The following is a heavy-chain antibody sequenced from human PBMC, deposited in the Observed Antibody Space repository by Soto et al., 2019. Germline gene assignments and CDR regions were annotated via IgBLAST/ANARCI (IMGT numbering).Heavy chain of an antibody. J-gene: IGHJ4*02. Sequence: QMQLLESGPGLVKPSETLSLTCAVSSASIDNNWNWVRQPPGKGLEWIGEIHQSGISYKNPSLKSRATMSVDKAKNQFTLNPSSVTAADTAVYFCARSFGWYAFDQWGQGTLVTVSS. V-gene: IGHV4-4*02. CDR2: IHQSGIS. CDR1: SASIDNN. CDR3: ARSFGWYAFDQ. D-gene: IGHD6-19*01.